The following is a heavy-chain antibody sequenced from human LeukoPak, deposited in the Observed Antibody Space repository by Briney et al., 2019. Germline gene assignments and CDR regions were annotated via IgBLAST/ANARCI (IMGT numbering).Heavy chain of an antibody. J-gene: IGHJ3*02. CDR2: IYTSGST. V-gene: IGHV4-4*09. Sequence: SETLSLTCSVSGGSISSYYWSWIRQPPGKGLEWIGYIYTSGSTNYNPSLKSRVTISVDTSKNQFSLKLSSVTAADTAVYYCARAGYYYGSGPSFDIWGQGTMDTVSS. D-gene: IGHD3-10*01. CDR3: ARAGYYYGSGPSFDI. CDR1: GGSISSYY.